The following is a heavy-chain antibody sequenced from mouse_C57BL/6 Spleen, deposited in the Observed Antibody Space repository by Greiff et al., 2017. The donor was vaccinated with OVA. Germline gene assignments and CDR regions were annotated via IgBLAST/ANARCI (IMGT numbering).Heavy chain of an antibody. CDR3: ARDSSITTVVAPFAY. CDR1: GFTFSSYA. J-gene: IGHJ3*01. V-gene: IGHV5-4*01. Sequence: EVMLVESGGGLVKPGGSMKLSCAASGFTFSSYAMSWVRQTPEKRLEWVATISDGGSYTYYPDNVKGRFTISRDNAKNNLYLQMSHLKSEDTAMYYCARDSSITTVVAPFAYWGQGTLVTVSA. D-gene: IGHD1-1*01. CDR2: ISDGGSYT.